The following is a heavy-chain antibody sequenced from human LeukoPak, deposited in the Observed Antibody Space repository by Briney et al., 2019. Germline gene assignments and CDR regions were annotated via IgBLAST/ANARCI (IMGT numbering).Heavy chain of an antibody. V-gene: IGHV3-23*01. D-gene: IGHD3-10*01. J-gene: IGHJ3*01. CDR1: GFTFAIHA. CDR2: ISGDGAST. Sequence: WGSVTLYCAASGFTFAIHAMTWVRQAPGKGLEWVSGISGDGASTHYAESVKGQFTISRDNSQNTLFLQMNSLRVEDTAIYYCAKDSYVSGRPLHTFDVWGQGTLVTVSS. CDR3: AKDSYVSGRPLHTFDV.